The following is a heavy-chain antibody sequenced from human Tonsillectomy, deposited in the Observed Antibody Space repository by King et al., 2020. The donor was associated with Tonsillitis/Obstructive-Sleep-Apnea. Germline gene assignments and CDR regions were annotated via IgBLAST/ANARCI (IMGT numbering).Heavy chain of an antibody. V-gene: IGHV4-34*01. CDR1: GGSFSGYY. Sequence: VQLQQWGAGLLKPSETLSLPCAVYGGSFSGYYWSWIRQPPGKGLEWIGEINHSGSTNYNPSLKSRVTISVDTSKNQFSLKLSSVTAADTAVYYCARYLGCSSTSCYTFDYWGQGTLVTVSS. CDR2: INHSGST. D-gene: IGHD2-2*02. J-gene: IGHJ4*02. CDR3: ARYLGCSSTSCYTFDY.